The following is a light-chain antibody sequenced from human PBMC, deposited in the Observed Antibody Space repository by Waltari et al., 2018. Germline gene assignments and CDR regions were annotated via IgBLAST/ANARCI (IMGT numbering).Light chain of an antibody. Sequence: DIVMTQSPDSLAVSLGERAPINCKYSQSLFYGSNIKNSLTWYQQTPGQHPKLLIYWASTRKSGAPDRFSGSGSGTNFSLSISSLQAEDVAVYYCQQYYITPVVAFAGGTKVEIK. J-gene: IGKJ4*01. CDR3: QQYYITPVVA. V-gene: IGKV4-1*01. CDR1: QSLFYGSNIKNS. CDR2: WAS.